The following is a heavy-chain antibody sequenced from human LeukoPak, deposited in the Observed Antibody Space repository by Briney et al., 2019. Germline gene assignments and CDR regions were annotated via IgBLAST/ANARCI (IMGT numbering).Heavy chain of an antibody. CDR3: ARHCGGGSCYSRDWFDP. CDR2: IYYSGST. V-gene: IGHV4-59*08. CDR1: GGSTSSYY. Sequence: SETLSLTCTVSGGSTSSYYWSWIRQPPGKGLEWIGYIYYSGSTNYNPSLKSRVTISVDTSKNQFSLKLSSVTAADTAVYYCARHCGGGSCYSRDWFDPWGQGTLVTVSS. D-gene: IGHD2-15*01. J-gene: IGHJ5*02.